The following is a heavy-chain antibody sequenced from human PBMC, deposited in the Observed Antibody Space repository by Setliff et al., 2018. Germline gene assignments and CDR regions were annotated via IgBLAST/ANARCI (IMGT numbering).Heavy chain of an antibody. CDR3: VREGVDTRSSTDYRYYMDV. CDR2: ISAYNGNT. V-gene: IGHV1-18*01. Sequence: ASVKVSCKASGYSFSDYGISWVRQAPGQGLEWMGWISAYNGNTKYAQKLQGRVTMATDISTSTAYMELSSLGSEDTAVYYCVREGVDTRSSTDYRYYMDVWGKGTTVTVSS. CDR1: GYSFSDYG. D-gene: IGHD5-18*01. J-gene: IGHJ6*03.